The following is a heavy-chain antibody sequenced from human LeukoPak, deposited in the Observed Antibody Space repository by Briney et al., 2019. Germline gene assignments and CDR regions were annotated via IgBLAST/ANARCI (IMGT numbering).Heavy chain of an antibody. CDR3: ARGTFRELSF. CDR1: GGSISSYY. V-gene: IGHV4-59*01. Sequence: SETLSPTCTVSGGSISSYYCNWIRQPPGKGLEWIGYIYNSGSTNYNPSLKSRVTISVDTSKNQFSLKLTSVTAADTAVYYCARGTFRELSFWGQGTLVTVSS. J-gene: IGHJ4*02. D-gene: IGHD3-16*02. CDR2: IYNSGST.